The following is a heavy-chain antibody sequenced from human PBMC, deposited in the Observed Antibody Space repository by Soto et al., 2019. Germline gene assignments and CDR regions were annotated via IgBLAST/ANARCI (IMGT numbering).Heavy chain of an antibody. V-gene: IGHV3-53*01. D-gene: IGHD3-22*01. CDR1: GFTVSSNY. J-gene: IGHJ6*02. CDR2: IYSGGST. Sequence: PGGSLRLSCAASGFTVSSNYMSWVRQAPGKGLEWVSVIYSGGSTYYADSVKGRFTISRDNSKNTPYLQMNSLRAEDTAVYYCARDLGYYDSSGCFDGMDVWGQGTTVTVSS. CDR3: ARDLGYYDSSGCFDGMDV.